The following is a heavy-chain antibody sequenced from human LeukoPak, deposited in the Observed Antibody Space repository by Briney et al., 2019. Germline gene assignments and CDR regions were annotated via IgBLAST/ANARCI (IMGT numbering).Heavy chain of an antibody. D-gene: IGHD3-16*01. CDR2: INSDSSLM. CDR1: GFTFSIYS. J-gene: IGHJ4*02. Sequence: KPGGSLRLSCAASGFTFSIYSMNCVRQAPGKGLEWVSSINSDSSLMFYAESVKGRFTISRDNARNSLYLQMNSLRAEDTAVYYCIRDLFVDYSLDYWGQGALVTVSS. V-gene: IGHV3-21*01. CDR3: IRDLFVDYSLDY.